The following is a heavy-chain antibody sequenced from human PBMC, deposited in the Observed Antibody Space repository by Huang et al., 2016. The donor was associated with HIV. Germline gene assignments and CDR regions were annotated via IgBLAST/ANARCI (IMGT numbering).Heavy chain of an antibody. Sequence: QVQLQQWGAGLLKPSETLSLTCAVYGGSFSGYYWSWIRQSPGKGLEWIGESNHSGSTNSNPSLKSRLTISVDTSKNQFSLKLSSVTAADTAVYYCARERMMSWLDDHDAFDIWGQGTMVTVSS. J-gene: IGHJ3*02. CDR2: SNHSGST. CDR3: ARERMMSWLDDHDAFDI. D-gene: IGHD1-1*01. V-gene: IGHV4-34*01. CDR1: GGSFSGYY.